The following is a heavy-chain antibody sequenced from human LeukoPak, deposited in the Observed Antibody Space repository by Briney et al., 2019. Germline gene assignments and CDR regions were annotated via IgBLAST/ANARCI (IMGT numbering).Heavy chain of an antibody. CDR2: INHSGST. D-gene: IGHD3-3*01. J-gene: IGHJ5*02. CDR3: ASSIFGVVIGFDP. V-gene: IGHV4-34*01. CDR1: GGSFSGYY. Sequence: SETLSLTCAVYGGSFSGYYWSLIRQPPGKGLEWIGEINHSGSTNYNPSLKSRVTISVDTSKNQFSLKLSSVTAADTAVYYCASSIFGVVIGFDPWGQGTLVTVSS.